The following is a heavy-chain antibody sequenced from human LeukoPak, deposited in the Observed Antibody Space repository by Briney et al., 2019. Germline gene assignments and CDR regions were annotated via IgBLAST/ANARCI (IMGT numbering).Heavy chain of an antibody. CDR2: IYYSGST. CDR3: ARVDGHEVRGVNYYDSSDNY. CDR1: GGSISSSSYY. D-gene: IGHD3-22*01. J-gene: IGHJ4*02. V-gene: IGHV4-39*07. Sequence: PSETLSLTCTVSGGSISSSSYYWGWIRQPPGKGLEWIGSIYYSGSTYYNPSLKSRVTISVDTSKNQFSLKLSSVTAADTAVYYCARVDGHEVRGVNYYDSSDNYWGQGTLVTVSS.